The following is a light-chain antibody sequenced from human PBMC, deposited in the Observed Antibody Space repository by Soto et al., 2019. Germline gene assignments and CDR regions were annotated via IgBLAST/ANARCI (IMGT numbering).Light chain of an antibody. CDR3: CSYAGSSTWV. V-gene: IGLV2-23*02. CDR2: GVS. CDR1: SSDVGSYNF. Sequence: QSAPTQPASVSGSPGQSITISCSGTSSDVGSYNFVSWYQQHPGKAPKLMIYGVSQRPSGISNRCSGSKSGNTASLTISGLQAEGGADYYCCSYAGSSTWVFGGGTKPPS. J-gene: IGLJ3*02.